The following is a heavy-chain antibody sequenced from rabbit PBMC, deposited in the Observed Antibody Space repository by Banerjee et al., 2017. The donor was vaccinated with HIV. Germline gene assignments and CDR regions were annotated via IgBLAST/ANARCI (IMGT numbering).Heavy chain of an antibody. CDR1: GLDFSSSYW. V-gene: IGHV1S40*01. J-gene: IGHJ4*01. Sequence: QSLEESGGDLVKPGASLTLTCKASGLDFSSSYWICWVRQAPGKGLEWIGRHYAGSGSTDYASWVNGRFTISSDNAQNTVDLQMNSLTAADTATYFCARDLGTRRDLWGPGTLVTVS. CDR3: ARDLGTRRDL. D-gene: IGHD1-1*01. CDR2: HYAGSGST.